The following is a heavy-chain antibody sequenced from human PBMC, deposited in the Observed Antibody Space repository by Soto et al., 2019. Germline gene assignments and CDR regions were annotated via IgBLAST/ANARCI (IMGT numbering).Heavy chain of an antibody. D-gene: IGHD6-13*01. Sequence: PGGSLRLSCAASGFTFSSYAMSWVRQAPRKGLEWVSAISGSGGSTYYADSVKGRFTISRDNSRNTLYLQMNSLRAEDTAVYYCAKDPAPYSSSWYVDYWGQGTLVTVSS. CDR3: AKDPAPYSSSWYVDY. J-gene: IGHJ4*02. CDR2: ISGSGGST. V-gene: IGHV3-23*01. CDR1: GFTFSSYA.